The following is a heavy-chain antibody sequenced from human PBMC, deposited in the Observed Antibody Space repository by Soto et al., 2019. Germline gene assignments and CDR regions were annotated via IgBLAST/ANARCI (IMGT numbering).Heavy chain of an antibody. V-gene: IGHV4-39*07. CDR3: ARVWGGAFDI. CDR1: GGSISNTPYY. CDR2: VFYSGST. D-gene: IGHD3-10*01. J-gene: IGHJ3*02. Sequence: PSETLSLTCTVSGGSISNTPYYWGWIRQPPGKGLEWIGSVFYSGSTHYSPSLKSRITISVDTSKSQFSLKLSSVTAADTAVYYCARVWGGAFDIWGQGTMVTVSS.